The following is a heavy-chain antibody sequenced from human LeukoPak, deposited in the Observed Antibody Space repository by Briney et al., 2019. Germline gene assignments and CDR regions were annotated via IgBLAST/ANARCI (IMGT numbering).Heavy chain of an antibody. Sequence: GGSLRLSCAASGFTFSNYNMNWVRQAPGKGLEWVSFISTSSNYIYYADSVKGRFTISRHNAKKSLYLQMNSLRAEDTAVYYCARDNYGSGSYSWSKRLDYWGQGTLVTVSS. CDR1: GFTFSNYN. D-gene: IGHD3-10*01. CDR2: ISTSSNYI. J-gene: IGHJ4*02. CDR3: ARDNYGSGSYSWSKRLDY. V-gene: IGHV3-21*01.